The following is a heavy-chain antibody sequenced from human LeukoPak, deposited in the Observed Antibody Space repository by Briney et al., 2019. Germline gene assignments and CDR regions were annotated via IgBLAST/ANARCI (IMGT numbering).Heavy chain of an antibody. Sequence: GGSLRLSCTASGFTFNLYAMTWVRQAPGKGLEWVSAITGSGGSTYYADSVKGRFTISRDNSKNTVYLQMNSLRVDDTAVYYCANSKEADFHYWGQGTRVTVSS. D-gene: IGHD2/OR15-2a*01. CDR1: GFTFNLYA. CDR3: ANSKEADFHY. V-gene: IGHV3-23*01. CDR2: ITGSGGST. J-gene: IGHJ4*02.